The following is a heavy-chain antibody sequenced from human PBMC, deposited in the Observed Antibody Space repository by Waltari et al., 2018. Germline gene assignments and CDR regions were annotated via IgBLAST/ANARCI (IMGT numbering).Heavy chain of an antibody. CDR2: IKQDGSEK. CDR1: GFTFSNYW. CDR3: ARTWGYSSSWYGY. J-gene: IGHJ4*02. Sequence: EVQLVESGGGLVQPGGSLRLSCAGSGFTFSNYWMSWVRQAPGKGLEWVANIKQDGSEKYDVDSVKGRFTISRDNAKNSLYLQMDSLRAEDTAVYYCARTWGYSSSWYGYWGQGTLVTVSS. D-gene: IGHD6-13*01. V-gene: IGHV3-7*01.